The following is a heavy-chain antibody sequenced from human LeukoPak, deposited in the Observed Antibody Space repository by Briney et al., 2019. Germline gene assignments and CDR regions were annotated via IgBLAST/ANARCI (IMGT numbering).Heavy chain of an antibody. D-gene: IGHD2-21*02. J-gene: IGHJ4*02. CDR1: GFIFSSYG. CDR3: AKDPTVVVTVVDY. CDR2: IRSDGSTK. V-gene: IGHV3-30*02. Sequence: GGSLRLSCAASGFIFSSYGMHWVRQAPGKGLEWVAFIRSDGSTKYYADSVKGRFTISRDNSKNTLYLQMNSLRAEDTAVYYCAKDPTVVVTVVDYWGQGTLVTVSS.